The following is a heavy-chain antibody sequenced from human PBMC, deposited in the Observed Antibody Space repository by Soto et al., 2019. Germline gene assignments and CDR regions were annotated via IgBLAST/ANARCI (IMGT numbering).Heavy chain of an antibody. CDR3: ARTEGRSTRGDY. V-gene: IGHV1-18*01. J-gene: IGHJ4*02. D-gene: IGHD2-8*01. CDR2: ISTYNGDT. CDR1: GYSFTTYG. Sequence: QVQLVQSGAEVKKPGASVRVSCKASGYSFTTYGVTWVRQAPGQGLEWIGWISTYNGDTRVAQQHQGRVTLTTDTSTNAAHMELRSLRSDDTAIYYCARTEGRSTRGDYWGQGTLVTVSS.